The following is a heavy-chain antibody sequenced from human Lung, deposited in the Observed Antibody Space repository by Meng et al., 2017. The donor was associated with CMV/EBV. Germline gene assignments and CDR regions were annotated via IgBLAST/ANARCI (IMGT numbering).Heavy chain of an antibody. CDR2: ISWNSGNI. Sequence: GGSXRLXXAASGFSFDDHAMHWVRQAPGKGLEWVSGISWNSGNIGYADSVKGRFTISRDNAKNSLYLQMDNLRTEDTALYYCVRDRNYGVYLGSDYWGQGTLXTAPQ. CDR3: VRDRNYGVYLGSDY. CDR1: GFSFDDHA. J-gene: IGHJ4*02. V-gene: IGHV3-9*01. D-gene: IGHD4-17*01.